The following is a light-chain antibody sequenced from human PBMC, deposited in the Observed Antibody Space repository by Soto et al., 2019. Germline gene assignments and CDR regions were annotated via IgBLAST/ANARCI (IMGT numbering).Light chain of an antibody. CDR1: QSVSSW. J-gene: IGKJ4*01. CDR3: QQYNSYSSLT. V-gene: IGKV1-5*01. CDR2: DAS. Sequence: DLQMTQSPSTLSASVGDRVTITCRASQSVSSWLAWYQQKPGKAPELLIYDASSLESGVPSRFSGSGSGTEFTLTISSLQPDDFATYYCQQYNSYSSLTFGGGTKVEIK.